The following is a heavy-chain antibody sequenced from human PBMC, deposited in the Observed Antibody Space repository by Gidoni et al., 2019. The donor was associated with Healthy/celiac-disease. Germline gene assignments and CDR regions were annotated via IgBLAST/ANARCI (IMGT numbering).Heavy chain of an antibody. CDR1: GGSISSYY. J-gene: IGHJ6*02. Sequence: QVQLQESGPGLVKPSETLSLTCTVSGGSISSYYWSWIRQPPGKGLEWIGYIYYSGSTNYNPPRKSRVTISVDTSKNQFSLKLSSVTAADTAVYYCARDHLKTPTHRYVDVWGQGTTVTVSS. CDR2: IYYSGST. CDR3: ARDHLKTPTHRYVDV. V-gene: IGHV4-59*01. D-gene: IGHD1-1*01.